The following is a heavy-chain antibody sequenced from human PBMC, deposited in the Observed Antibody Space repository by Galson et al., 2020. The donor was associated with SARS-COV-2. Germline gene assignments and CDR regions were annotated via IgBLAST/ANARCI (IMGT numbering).Heavy chain of an antibody. CDR1: GFTFSSYA. CDR2: ISYDGSNK. J-gene: IGHJ4*02. D-gene: IGHD5-18*01. Sequence: GESLKISCAASGFTFSSYAMHWVRQAPGKGLEWVAVISYDGSNKYYADSVKGRFTISRDNSKNTLYLQMNSLRAEDTAVYYCARPSGYSYGSYFDYGGQGTLVTVAS. V-gene: IGHV3-30*04. CDR3: ARPSGYSYGSYFDY.